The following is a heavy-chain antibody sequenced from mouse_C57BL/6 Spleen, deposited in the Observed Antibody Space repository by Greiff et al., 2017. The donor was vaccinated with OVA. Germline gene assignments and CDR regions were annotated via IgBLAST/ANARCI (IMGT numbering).Heavy chain of an antibody. CDR1: GYSITSGYD. CDR2: ISYSGST. V-gene: IGHV3-1*01. D-gene: IGHD1-1*01. J-gene: IGHJ3*01. CDR3: ARGGYYYGSSYEAWFAY. Sequence: EVKLQESGPGMVKPSQSLSLTCTVTGYSITSGYDWHWIRHFPGNKLEWMGYISYSGSTNYNPSLKSRISITHDTSKNHFFLKLNSVTTEDTATYYCARGGYYYGSSYEAWFAYWGQGSLVTVSA.